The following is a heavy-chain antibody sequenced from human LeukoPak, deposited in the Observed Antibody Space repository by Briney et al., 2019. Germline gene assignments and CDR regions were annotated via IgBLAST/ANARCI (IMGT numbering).Heavy chain of an antibody. CDR2: ISGSSVYI. J-gene: IGHJ5*02. Sequence: GGSLRLSCAASEFTFSNYAMDWVRQAPGKGLEWVSAISGSSVYIYYADSVKGRFTISRDNAKNSLFLQMNSLRAEDTAVYYCARGLGSSNYDVGNLWGQGTLVTVSS. D-gene: IGHD3-10*02. V-gene: IGHV3-21*01. CDR1: EFTFSNYA. CDR3: ARGLGSSNYDVGNL.